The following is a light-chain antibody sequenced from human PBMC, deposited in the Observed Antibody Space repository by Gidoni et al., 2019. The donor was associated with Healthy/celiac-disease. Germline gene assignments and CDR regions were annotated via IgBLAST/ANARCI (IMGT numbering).Light chain of an antibody. CDR1: QSVSSSY. J-gene: IGKJ1*01. V-gene: IGKV3-20*01. CDR3: QQYGSSPPT. CDR2: GAS. Sequence: EFVLTQSPGTLSLSPGERATLSCRASQSVSSSYLAWYQKKPGQAPSLLIYGASSRATGIPDRFSGSGSGTYFTLTISRLAPEDFAVYYCQQYGSSPPTFGQGTKVEIK.